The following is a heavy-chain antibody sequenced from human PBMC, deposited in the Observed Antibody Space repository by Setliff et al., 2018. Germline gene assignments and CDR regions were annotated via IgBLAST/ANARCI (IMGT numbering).Heavy chain of an antibody. V-gene: IGHV1-69-2*01. Sequence: GASVKVSCKASGYTFTDYYMHWVQQAPGKGLEWMGRVDPEDGHTKYAEKFQGRITISADMSLDIAHMELGSLTSEDTAVYYCTTGLRHGVPYFDLWGQGTLVTVSS. CDR1: GYTFTDYY. J-gene: IGHJ4*02. CDR2: VDPEDGHT. CDR3: TTGLRHGVPYFDL. D-gene: IGHD3-10*01.